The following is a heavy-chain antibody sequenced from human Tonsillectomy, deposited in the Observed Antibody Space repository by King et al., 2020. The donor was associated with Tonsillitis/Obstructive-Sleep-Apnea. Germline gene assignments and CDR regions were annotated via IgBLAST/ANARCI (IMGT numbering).Heavy chain of an antibody. CDR3: AKDWGENAFDI. CDR2: ISYDGSNK. CDR1: GFTFSSYG. J-gene: IGHJ3*02. D-gene: IGHD3-10*01. V-gene: IGHV3-30*18. Sequence: HVRLVESGGGVVQPGRSLRLSCAASGFTFSSYGMHWVRQAPGKGLEWVAVISYDGSNKYYADSVKGRFTISRDNSKNTLYLQMNSLRAEDTAVYYCAKDWGENAFDIWGQGTMVTVSS.